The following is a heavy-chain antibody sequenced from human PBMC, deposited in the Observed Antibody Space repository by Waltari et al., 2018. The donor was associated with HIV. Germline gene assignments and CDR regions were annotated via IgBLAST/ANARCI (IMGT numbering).Heavy chain of an antibody. CDR2: IDWDDDK. CDR3: ARIDLTYSSSWYFDY. V-gene: IGHV2-70*01. J-gene: IGHJ4*02. Sequence: QVTLRESGPALVKPTQTLTLTCTFSGFSLTTRRMCVTWIRQPPGKALEWLAHIDWDDDKYYSTSLKTRLTISKDTSKNQVVLTMTNMDPVDTATYYCARIDLTYSSSWYFDYWGQGTLVTVSS. CDR1: GFSLTTRRMC. D-gene: IGHD6-13*01.